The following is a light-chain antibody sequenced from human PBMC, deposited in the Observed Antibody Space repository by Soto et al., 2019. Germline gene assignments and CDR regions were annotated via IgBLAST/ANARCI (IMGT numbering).Light chain of an antibody. CDR1: QGISTY. J-gene: IGKJ2*01. Sequence: DIQLTQSPSFLSASIGDRVTITCRASQGISTYLAWYQQKPGKAPKLLIYPASTLQSGVPSRFSGSGSGTEFTLTISSLQPEDFANYYCQQLNSYPRTFGQGTKLEIK. V-gene: IGKV1-9*01. CDR3: QQLNSYPRT. CDR2: PAS.